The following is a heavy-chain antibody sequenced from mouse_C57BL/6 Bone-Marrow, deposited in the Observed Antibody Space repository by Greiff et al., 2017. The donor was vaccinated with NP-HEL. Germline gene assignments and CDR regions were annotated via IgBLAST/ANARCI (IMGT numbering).Heavy chain of an antibody. CDR2: INPSTGGT. CDR3: ARGWLLRLDYAMDY. CDR1: GYSFTGYY. D-gene: IGHD2-3*01. J-gene: IGHJ4*01. Sequence: VQLQQSGPELVKPGASVKISCKASGYSFTGYYMNWVKQSPEKSLEWIGEINPSTGGTTYNQKFKAKATLTVDKSSSTAYMQLKSLTSEDSAVYDCARGWLLRLDYAMDYWGQGTSVTVSS. V-gene: IGHV1-42*01.